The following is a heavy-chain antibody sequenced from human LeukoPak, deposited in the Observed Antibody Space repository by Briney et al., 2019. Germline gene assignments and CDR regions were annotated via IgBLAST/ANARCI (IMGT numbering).Heavy chain of an antibody. CDR1: GYTFTGYY. CDR3: ARDRITMVRGVLRVFFDY. V-gene: IGHV1-2*02. J-gene: IGHJ4*02. D-gene: IGHD3-10*01. Sequence: ASVKVSCKPSGYTFTGYYMHWVRQAPGQGLEWMGWINPNSGGTNYAQKFQGRVTMTRDTSISTAYMELSRLRSDDTAVYYCARDRITMVRGVLRVFFDYWGQGTLVTVSS. CDR2: INPNSGGT.